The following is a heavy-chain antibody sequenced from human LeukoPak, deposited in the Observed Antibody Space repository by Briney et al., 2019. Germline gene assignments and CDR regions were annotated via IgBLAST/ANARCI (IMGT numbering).Heavy chain of an antibody. CDR1: GGTFSSYA. D-gene: IGHD4-17*01. CDR3: ARDLRGTTVTV. V-gene: IGHV1-69*05. J-gene: IGHJ4*02. CDR2: IIPIFGTA. Sequence: ASMKVSCKASGGTFSSYAISWVRQAPGQGLEWMGGIIPIFGTASYAQKFQGRVTITTDESTSTAYMELSSLRSEDTAVYYCARDLRGTTVTVWGQGTLVTVSS.